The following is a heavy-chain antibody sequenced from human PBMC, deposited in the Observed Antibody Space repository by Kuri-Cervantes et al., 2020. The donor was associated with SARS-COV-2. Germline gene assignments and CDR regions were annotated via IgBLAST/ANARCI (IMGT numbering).Heavy chain of an antibody. CDR2: IYYSGST. D-gene: IGHD5-18*01. J-gene: IGHJ6*02. CDR3: AKEASRGYSYGWVYYYYGMDV. Sequence: SETLSLTCTVSGGSISSSSYYWGWIRQPPGKGLEWIGSIYYSGSTYYNPSLKSRVTISVDTSKNQFSLKLSSVTAADTAVYYCAKEASRGYSYGWVYYYYGMDVWGQGTTVTVSS. CDR1: GGSISSSSYY. V-gene: IGHV4-39*02.